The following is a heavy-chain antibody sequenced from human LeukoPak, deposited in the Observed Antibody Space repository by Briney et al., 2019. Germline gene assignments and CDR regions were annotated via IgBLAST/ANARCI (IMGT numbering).Heavy chain of an antibody. CDR2: IVPIFGTA. J-gene: IGHJ4*02. CDR3: ARAISPGTSTPDY. Sequence: ASVKVSCKASGGTFSSYAISWVRQAPGQGLEWMGGIVPIFGTANYAQKFQGRVTITADESTSTAYMELSSLRSEDTAVYYCARAISPGTSTPDYWGQGTLVTVSS. D-gene: IGHD1-7*01. CDR1: GGTFSSYA. V-gene: IGHV1-69*13.